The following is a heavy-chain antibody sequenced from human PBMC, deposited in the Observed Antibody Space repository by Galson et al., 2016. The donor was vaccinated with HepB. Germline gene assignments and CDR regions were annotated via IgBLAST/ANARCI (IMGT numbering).Heavy chain of an antibody. CDR3: ARVLGVPMVTSFYFYNAMDV. CDR1: GGTFGRDV. V-gene: IGHV1-69*10. CDR2: VIPMHGNG. D-gene: IGHD4/OR15-4a*01. J-gene: IGHJ6*02. Sequence: SVKVSCKASGGTFGRDVINWVRQAPGQGPEWMGGVIPMHGNGNNAQLFQSRLTMTADRSTGTAYMELHNLRYEDTAVYYCARVLGVPMVTSFYFYNAMDVWGQGTTVIVSS.